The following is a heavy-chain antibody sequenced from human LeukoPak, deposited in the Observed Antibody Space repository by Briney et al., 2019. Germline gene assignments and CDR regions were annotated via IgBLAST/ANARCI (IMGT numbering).Heavy chain of an antibody. J-gene: IGHJ4*02. CDR2: IRSKAYGGTT. V-gene: IGHV3-49*04. CDR1: GFTFGDYS. Sequence: PWGSLRLSCTTSGFTFGDYSMSWVRQAPGKRLEWVGFIRSKAYGGTTEYAASVKGRFTISRDDSKSIAYLQMNSLKTEDTAVYYCTRNLYGDYGSVYWGQGTLVTVSS. D-gene: IGHD4-17*01. CDR3: TRNLYGDYGSVY.